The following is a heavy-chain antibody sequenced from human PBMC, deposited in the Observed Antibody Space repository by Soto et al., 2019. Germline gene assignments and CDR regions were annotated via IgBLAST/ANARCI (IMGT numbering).Heavy chain of an antibody. CDR2: MSSSGNTI. Sequence: PGGSLRLSCAASGFTLSDYYMNWIRQAPGKGLEGVSYMSSSGNTIYYADSVKGRFTISRDTAKNSLFLQMNNLRVEDTAMYFCARAARTTVKGWFDPWGQGTLVTVSS. CDR3: ARAARTTVKGWFDP. V-gene: IGHV3-11*01. CDR1: GFTLSDYY. D-gene: IGHD4-17*01. J-gene: IGHJ5*02.